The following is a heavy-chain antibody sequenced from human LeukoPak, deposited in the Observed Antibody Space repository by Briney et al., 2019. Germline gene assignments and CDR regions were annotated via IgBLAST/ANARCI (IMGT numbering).Heavy chain of an antibody. V-gene: IGHV1-2*02. CDR2: INCNSGGT. CDR1: VYTFTDYY. J-gene: IGHJ4*02. Sequence: ASVKVSCKASVYTFTDYYLHWVRQAPGQGLEWMGWINCNSGGTNFAPKFRGRVTMTRDTSIATAYMELSGLTSDDTAVYYCSRSGTGENDYWGQGTLVTVSS. D-gene: IGHD3-10*01. CDR3: SRSGTGENDY.